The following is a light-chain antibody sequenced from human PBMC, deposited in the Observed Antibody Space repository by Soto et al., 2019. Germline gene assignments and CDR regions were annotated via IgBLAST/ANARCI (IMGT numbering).Light chain of an antibody. CDR2: AND. CDR1: TSNVGINT. J-gene: IGLJ3*02. CDR3: AAWDDSLSGLL. V-gene: IGLV1-44*01. Sequence: QSVLTQPPSTSATPGQRVTISCSGSTSNVGINTVNWYQQVPGTAPRLLIYANDQRPSGVTGRFSGSKSGTSASLAIGGLQSEDEADYFCAAWDDSLSGLLFGGGTKLTVL.